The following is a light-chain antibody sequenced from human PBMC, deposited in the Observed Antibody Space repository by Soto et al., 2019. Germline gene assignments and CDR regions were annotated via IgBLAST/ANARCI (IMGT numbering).Light chain of an antibody. CDR2: WAS. Sequence: DIVMTQSPDSLVVSLGERATINCQSSRSVLYSSNNKKYLAWYQQKPGQPPKLLIYWASTRESGVPDRFSGSGSGTDFTLTISSLQAEDVAVYYCQQYYSTLITFGQGTRLEIK. J-gene: IGKJ5*01. CDR1: RSVLYSSNNKKY. CDR3: QQYYSTLIT. V-gene: IGKV4-1*01.